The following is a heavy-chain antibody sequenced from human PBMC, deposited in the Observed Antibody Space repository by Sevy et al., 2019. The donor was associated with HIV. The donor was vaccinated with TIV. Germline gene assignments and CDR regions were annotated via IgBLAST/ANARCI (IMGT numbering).Heavy chain of an antibody. J-gene: IGHJ6*02. CDR2: ISDSGFS. V-gene: IGHV4-59*01. Sequence: SETLSLTCTVSGGSTSTYYWNWIRQPPGKGLEWIGSISDSGFSNDNPSLRSRVTISIDTSKNQFSLRLTSVSAADTAVYYCARGGGRTDWGMDVWGPGTTVTVSS. CDR3: ARGGGRTDWGMDV. D-gene: IGHD1-1*01. CDR1: GGSTSTYY.